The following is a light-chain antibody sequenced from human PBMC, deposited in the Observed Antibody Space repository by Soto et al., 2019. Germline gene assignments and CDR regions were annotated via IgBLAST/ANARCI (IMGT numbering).Light chain of an antibody. CDR2: AAS. V-gene: IGKV1-39*01. CDR1: QGISTY. J-gene: IGKJ1*01. Sequence: DIQMSQSPSSLSASVVDRATITCLASQGISTYLNWYQQTPWKAPKLLIYAASSLQSGVPSRFSGSGSETDFTLTIISLQPEDFATYSCQQRYSTTWTSGQGT. CDR3: QQRYSTTWT.